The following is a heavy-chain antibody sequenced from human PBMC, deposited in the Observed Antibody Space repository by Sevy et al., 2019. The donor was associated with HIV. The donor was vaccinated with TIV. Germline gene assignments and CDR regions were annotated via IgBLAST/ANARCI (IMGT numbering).Heavy chain of an antibody. Sequence: GGSLSCAASGFTFSNYAMSWVRQTPGKGLEWVSDISGSAHRTYYTDSVKGRFTISRDNSKNMLFLQMNSLRAEDTAVYYCVKEVSEYSYSDYWGQGTLVTVSS. CDR3: VKEVSEYSYSDY. V-gene: IGHV3-23*01. CDR2: ISGSAHRT. D-gene: IGHD5-18*01. CDR1: GFTFSNYA. J-gene: IGHJ4*02.